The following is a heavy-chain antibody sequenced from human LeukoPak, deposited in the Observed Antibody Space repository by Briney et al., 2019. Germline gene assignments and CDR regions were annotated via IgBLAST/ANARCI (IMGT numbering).Heavy chain of an antibody. CDR1: GFTFSSYS. V-gene: IGHV3-21*04. J-gene: IGHJ4*02. D-gene: IGHD4-17*01. Sequence: GGSLRLSCAASGFTFSSYSMNWVRQAPGKGLEWVSSISSSGSTIYYADSVKGRFTISRDNAKNSLYLQMNSLRAEDTAVYYCARTGTTVTTSYFDYWGQGTLVTVSS. CDR3: ARTGTTVTTSYFDY. CDR2: ISSSGSTI.